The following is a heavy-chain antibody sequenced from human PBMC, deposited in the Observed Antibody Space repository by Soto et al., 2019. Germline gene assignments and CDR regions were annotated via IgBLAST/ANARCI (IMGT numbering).Heavy chain of an antibody. Sequence: SVKVSCKASGGTFSSYAISWVRQAPGQGLEWMGGIIPIFGTANHAQKFQGRVTITADESTSTAYMELSSLRSEDTAVYYCASLSSSLGVYYYGMDVWGQGTTVTVSS. CDR1: GGTFSSYA. J-gene: IGHJ6*02. CDR2: IIPIFGTA. D-gene: IGHD6-13*01. CDR3: ASLSSSLGVYYYGMDV. V-gene: IGHV1-69*13.